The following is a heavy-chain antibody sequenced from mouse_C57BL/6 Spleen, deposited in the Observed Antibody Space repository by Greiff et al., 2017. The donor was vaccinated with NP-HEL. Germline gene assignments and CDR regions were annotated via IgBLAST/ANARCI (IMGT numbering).Heavy chain of an antibody. J-gene: IGHJ4*01. V-gene: IGHV1-69*01. D-gene: IGHD6-1*01. CDR1: GYTFTSYW. CDR2: IDPSDSYT. CDR3: ARGRNGYYAMDY. Sequence: VQLQQPGAELVMPGASVKLSCKASGYTFTSYWMHWVKQRPGQGLEWIGEIDPSDSYTNYNHKFKGKSTLTVDKSSSTAYMQLSSLTSEDSAVYYCARGRNGYYAMDYWGQGTSVTVSS.